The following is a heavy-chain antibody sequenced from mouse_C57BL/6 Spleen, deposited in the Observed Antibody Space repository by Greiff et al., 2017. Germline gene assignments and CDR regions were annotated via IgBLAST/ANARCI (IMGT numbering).Heavy chain of an antibody. D-gene: IGHD2-3*01. CDR2: ISNGGGST. V-gene: IGHV5-12*01. Sequence: EVKLVESGGGLVQPGGSLKLSCAASGFTFSDYYMYWVRQTPEKRLEWVEYISNGGGSTYYPDTVKGRFTITRDNDKNTLYRQMSRLKSEDTAMYYCARHNGYFYFDYWGQGTTLTVSS. J-gene: IGHJ2*01. CDR3: ARHNGYFYFDY. CDR1: GFTFSDYY.